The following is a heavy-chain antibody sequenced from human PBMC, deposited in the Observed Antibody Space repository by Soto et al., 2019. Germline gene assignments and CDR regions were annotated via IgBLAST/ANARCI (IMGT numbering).Heavy chain of an antibody. CDR1: GYTFTSYY. CDR3: ARSSEEYCGGDCYSDL. V-gene: IGHV1-46*01. Sequence: QVQLVQSGAEVKKPGASVKVSCKASGYTFTSYYMHWVRQAPGQGLEWMGIINPSGGSTSYAQKFQGRVTMTRDTSTSTVYMELSSLRSEDTAVYYCARSSEEYCGGDCYSDLWGQGTLVTVSS. D-gene: IGHD2-21*02. CDR2: INPSGGST. J-gene: IGHJ4*02.